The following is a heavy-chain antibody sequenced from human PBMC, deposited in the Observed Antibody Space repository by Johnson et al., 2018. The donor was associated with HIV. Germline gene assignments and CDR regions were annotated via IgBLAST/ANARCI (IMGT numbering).Heavy chain of an antibody. CDR2: ISYDGSNK. V-gene: IGHV3-30-3*01. D-gene: IGHD1-26*01. Sequence: QVQLVESGGGVVQPGRSLRLFCAASGFTFNSYAMHWVRQAPVKGLEWVAVISYDGSNKYYADSVKGRFTISRDNSKNTLYLQMNSLRAEDTAVYYCARDKVDDAFDIWGQGTMVTVSS. J-gene: IGHJ3*02. CDR3: ARDKVDDAFDI. CDR1: GFTFNSYA.